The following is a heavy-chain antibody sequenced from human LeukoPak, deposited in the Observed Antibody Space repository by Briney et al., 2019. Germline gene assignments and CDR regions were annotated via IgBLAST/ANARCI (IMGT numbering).Heavy chain of an antibody. CDR1: GFTFSNYG. D-gene: IGHD3-10*01. V-gene: IGHV3-30*18. Sequence: GRSLRLSCAASGFTFSNYGMHWVRQAPGKGLEWVAVISYDGSNKYYADSVKGRFTISRDNFKNTLYLQMNSLRAEDTAVYYCAKDQGPYYYGSGSYYNALWDDYWGQGTLVTVSS. CDR3: AKDQGPYYYGSGSYYNALWDDY. J-gene: IGHJ4*02. CDR2: ISYDGSNK.